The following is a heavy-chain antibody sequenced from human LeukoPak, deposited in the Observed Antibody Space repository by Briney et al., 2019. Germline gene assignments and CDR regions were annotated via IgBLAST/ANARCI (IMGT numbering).Heavy chain of an antibody. J-gene: IGHJ5*02. D-gene: IGHD2-2*01. CDR3: ARQYCSSTSCYVGWFDP. CDR1: GGSISSYY. Sequence: SETLSLTRTVSGGSISSYYWSWIRQPAGKGLEWIGRIYTSGSTNYNPSLKSRVTMSVDTSKNQFSLKLSSVTAADTAVYYCARQYCSSTSCYVGWFDPWGQGTLVTVSS. CDR2: IYTSGST. V-gene: IGHV4-4*07.